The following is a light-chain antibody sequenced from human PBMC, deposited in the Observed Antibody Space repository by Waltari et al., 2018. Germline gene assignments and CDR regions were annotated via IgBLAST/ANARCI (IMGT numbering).Light chain of an antibody. CDR3: GTWDSRMSVGV. CDR1: PPNIGNNS. CDR2: EDD. Sequence: QSVFPPPPSVSAAPGPKVTIPRPGSPPNIGNNSLSRYQQFPGTAPKLLIYEDDKRPSGIPGRFSGSKSGTSATLDIHGLQTGDEADYYCGTWDSRMSVGVLGGGTKVTVL. V-gene: IGLV1-51*01. J-gene: IGLJ2*01.